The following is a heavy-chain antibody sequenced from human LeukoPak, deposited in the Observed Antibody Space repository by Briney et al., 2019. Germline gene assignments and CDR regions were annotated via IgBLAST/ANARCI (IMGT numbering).Heavy chain of an antibody. Sequence: GGSLRLSCAASGFTFSSYWMSWVRQAPGKGLEWVANIKQDGSEKYYVDSVKGRFTISRDNAKNSLYLQMNSLRAEDTAVYYCARSVLDYYYYHMDVWGKGTTVTVSS. J-gene: IGHJ6*03. V-gene: IGHV3-7*01. CDR3: ARSVLDYYYYHMDV. CDR1: GFTFSSYW. D-gene: IGHD2-8*02. CDR2: IKQDGSEK.